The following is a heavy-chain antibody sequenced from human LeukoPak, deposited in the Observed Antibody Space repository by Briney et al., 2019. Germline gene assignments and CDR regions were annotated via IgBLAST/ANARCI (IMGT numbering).Heavy chain of an antibody. J-gene: IGHJ4*02. CDR3: AAPGVPAATYYFDY. D-gene: IGHD2-2*01. V-gene: IGHV3-23*01. CDR1: GFNFSSYA. Sequence: GGSLRLSCTASGFNFSSYAMTWVRQAPGKGLEWVSSISSSGYSTYYSVSAKGRFTISRDNSKNTLSLRLNSPRVEDTAVYYCAAPGVPAATYYFDYWGQGTLVTVSS. CDR2: ISSSGYST.